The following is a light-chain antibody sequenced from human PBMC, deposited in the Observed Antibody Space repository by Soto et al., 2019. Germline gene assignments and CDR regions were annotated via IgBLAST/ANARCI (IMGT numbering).Light chain of an antibody. Sequence: SYELTQPLSVSVALGQTARITCGGNNIGSKNVYWYQQKPGQAPVLVINRDTNRPSGIPERFSGSNSGNTATLTISRAQAGDEADYYCQVWDSSTVVFGGGTKVTVL. CDR1: NIGSKN. V-gene: IGLV3-9*01. CDR2: RDT. CDR3: QVWDSSTVV. J-gene: IGLJ2*01.